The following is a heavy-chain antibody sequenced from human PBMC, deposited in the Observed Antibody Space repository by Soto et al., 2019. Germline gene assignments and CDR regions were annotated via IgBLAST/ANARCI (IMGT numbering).Heavy chain of an antibody. Sequence: DVQLMESGGCLVQPGGSLRLSCAASGFTFSYYWMTWVRQAPGKGLEWVANIRRDGGEEHYVDSVKGRFSVSRDNAKESHYLQLNSLRIEDAAVYYCARDATYRDSSVDDDVFDIWGQGTMVTVSS. V-gene: IGHV3-7*05. J-gene: IGHJ3*02. CDR3: ARDATYRDSSVDDDVFDI. CDR1: GFTFSYYW. CDR2: IRRDGGEE. D-gene: IGHD3-22*01.